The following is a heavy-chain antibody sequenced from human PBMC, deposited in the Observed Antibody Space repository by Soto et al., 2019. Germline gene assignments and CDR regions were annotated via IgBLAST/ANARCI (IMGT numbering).Heavy chain of an antibody. Sequence: SETLSLTCTVSGCSISSGGYYWSWILQHPGKGLEWIGYIYYSGSTHYNPSLKSRVTISVDTSKNQFSLKLSSVTAADTAVYYCARVAAAAGTSYYFDYWGQGTLVTVSS. V-gene: IGHV4-31*03. CDR3: ARVAAAAGTSYYFDY. J-gene: IGHJ4*02. D-gene: IGHD6-13*01. CDR1: GCSISSGGYY. CDR2: IYYSGST.